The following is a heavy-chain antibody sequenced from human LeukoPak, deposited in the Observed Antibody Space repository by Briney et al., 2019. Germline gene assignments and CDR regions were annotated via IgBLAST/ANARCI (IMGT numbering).Heavy chain of an antibody. CDR2: IYTSGST. V-gene: IGHV4-61*02. D-gene: IGHD4-17*01. CDR1: GGSISSGSYY. J-gene: IGHJ6*03. Sequence: SETLPLTCTVSGGSISSGSYYWSWIRQPAGKGLEWIGRIYTSGSTNYNPSLKSRVTISVDTSKNQFSLKLSSVTAADTAVYYCAGTTVSYYYYYMDVWGKGTTVTVSS. CDR3: AGTTVSYYYYYMDV.